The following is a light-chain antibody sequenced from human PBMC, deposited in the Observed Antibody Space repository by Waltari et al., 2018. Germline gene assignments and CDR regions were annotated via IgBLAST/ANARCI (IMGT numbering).Light chain of an antibody. V-gene: IGKV1-5*03. CDR3: QQYNSYSPWT. CDR1: QSISSW. CDR2: QAS. J-gene: IGKJ1*01. Sequence: DIQMTQSPSTLSASVGDRVTITCRTSQSISSWLAWYQQKSGKAPKILIYQASTLQSGVPSRFSGSGSGTEFILTISSLQPDDFATYYCQQYNSYSPWTFGQGTKVEVK.